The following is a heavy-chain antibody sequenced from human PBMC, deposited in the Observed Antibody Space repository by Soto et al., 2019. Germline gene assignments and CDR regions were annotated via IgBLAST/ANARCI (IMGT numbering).Heavy chain of an antibody. CDR1: GGSVSNGNYY. CDR3: ARYRREAVAGYTLDN. D-gene: IGHD6-13*01. J-gene: IGHJ4*02. Sequence: SETLSLTCTVFGGSVSNGNYYWSWIRQPPGKGLEWIGYVYNSGSTNYNPSLKSRVTISEDTSKSQFSLKVNSMTAADTAVYYCARYRREAVAGYTLDNWGQGILVTVSS. V-gene: IGHV4-61*01. CDR2: VYNSGST.